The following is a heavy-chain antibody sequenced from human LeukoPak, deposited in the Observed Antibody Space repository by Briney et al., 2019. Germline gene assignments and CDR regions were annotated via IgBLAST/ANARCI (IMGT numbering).Heavy chain of an antibody. CDR1: GYSISSGYY. CDR2: IYHSGST. D-gene: IGHD3-10*01. Sequence: ETLSLTCTVSGYSISSGYYWGWIRQPPGKGLEWIGSIYHSGSTYYNPSLKSRVTISVDTSKNQFSLKLSSVTAADTAVYYCARVAYGSGSYGLDYWGQGTLVTVPS. V-gene: IGHV4-38-2*02. CDR3: ARVAYGSGSYGLDY. J-gene: IGHJ4*02.